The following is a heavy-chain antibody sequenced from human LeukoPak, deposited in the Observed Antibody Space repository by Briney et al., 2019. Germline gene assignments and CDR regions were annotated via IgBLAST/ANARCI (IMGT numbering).Heavy chain of an antibody. CDR2: ISYDGSNK. J-gene: IGHJ3*02. V-gene: IGHV3-30*18. D-gene: IGHD3-10*01. Sequence: PGGSLRLSCAGSGFTFSSYGMHWVRQAPGKGLEWVAVISYDGSNKYYADSVKGRFTISRDNSKNTLYLQMNSLRAEDTAVYYCAKPMVRGVIMNAFDIWGQGTMVTVSS. CDR3: AKPMVRGVIMNAFDI. CDR1: GFTFSSYG.